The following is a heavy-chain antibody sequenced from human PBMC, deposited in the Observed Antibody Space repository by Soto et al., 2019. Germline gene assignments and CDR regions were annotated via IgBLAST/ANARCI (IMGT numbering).Heavy chain of an antibody. CDR1: GGSISSYY. D-gene: IGHD3-10*01. Sequence: SETLSLTCTVSGGSISSYYWSWIRQPPGKGLEWIGYIYYSGSTDYNPSLKSRVTISVDTSKNQFSLKLSSVTAADTAVYYCARKGVGFGNYYGMDVWGQGTTVTVSS. CDR2: IYYSGST. V-gene: IGHV4-59*01. CDR3: ARKGVGFGNYYGMDV. J-gene: IGHJ6*02.